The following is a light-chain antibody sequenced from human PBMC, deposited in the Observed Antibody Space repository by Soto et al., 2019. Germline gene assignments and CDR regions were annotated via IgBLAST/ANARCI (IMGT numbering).Light chain of an antibody. CDR1: QRVYSSY. Sequence: IMLTQSPGTLSLSPGERVTLSCRASQRVYSSYLAWYQQRPGQAPRLLIYDASNRATGIPARFSGSGSGTDFTLTISSLEPEDFAVYYCQQRSHGLTFGGGTKVDIK. CDR3: QQRSHGLT. J-gene: IGKJ4*01. V-gene: IGKV3D-20*02. CDR2: DAS.